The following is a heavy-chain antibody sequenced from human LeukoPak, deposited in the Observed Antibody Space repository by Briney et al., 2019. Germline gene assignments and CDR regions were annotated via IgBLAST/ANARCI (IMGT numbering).Heavy chain of an antibody. V-gene: IGHV3-74*01. Sequence: GGSLRLSCAASGVTFGDYGMSWVRQAPGKGLVWVSRINNDGSTTSYADSVKGRFTISRDNAKNSLYLQMNSLRAEDTAVYYCARLGYGDYGGYYYYLDVWGKGTTVTISS. J-gene: IGHJ6*03. CDR2: INNDGSTT. CDR3: ARLGYGDYGGYYYYLDV. CDR1: GVTFGDYG. D-gene: IGHD4-17*01.